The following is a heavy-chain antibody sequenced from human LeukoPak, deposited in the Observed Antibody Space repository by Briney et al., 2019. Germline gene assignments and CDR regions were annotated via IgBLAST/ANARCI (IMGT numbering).Heavy chain of an antibody. V-gene: IGHV4-59*01. Sequence: SETLSLTCTVSDGSISSYYWSWIRQPPGKGLEGIGYIYYSGSTNYNPSLKSRVTISVDTSKNQFSLKLSSVTAADTAVYYCARLYGHTHDYWGQGTLVTVSS. CDR2: IYYSGST. J-gene: IGHJ4*02. CDR3: ARLYGHTHDY. D-gene: IGHD4-17*01. CDR1: DGSISSYY.